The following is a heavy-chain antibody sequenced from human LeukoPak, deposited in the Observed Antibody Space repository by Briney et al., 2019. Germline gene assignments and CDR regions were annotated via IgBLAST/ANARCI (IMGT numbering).Heavy chain of an antibody. CDR3: ARIRLDAFDI. Sequence: SGPALVKPTQTLTLTCTFSGFSLSTSGMRVSWIRQPPGKALEWLARIDWDDDKFYSTSLKTSLTISKDTSKNQVVLTMTNMDPVDTATYYCARIRLDAFDIWGQGTMVTVSS. V-gene: IGHV2-70*04. CDR1: GFSLSTSGMR. CDR2: IDWDDDK. J-gene: IGHJ3*02.